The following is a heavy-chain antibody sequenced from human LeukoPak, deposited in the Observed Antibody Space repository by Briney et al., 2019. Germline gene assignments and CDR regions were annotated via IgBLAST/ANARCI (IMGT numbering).Heavy chain of an antibody. CDR2: MNPNSGNT. CDR3: ARVQGEYQMLYVGYYYYMDV. V-gene: IGHV1-8*01. Sequence: ASVKVSCKASGYTFTSYDINWVRQATGQGLEWMGWMNPNSGNTGYAQKFQGRVTMTRNTSISTAYMELSSLRSEDTAVYYCARVQGEYQMLYVGYYYYMDVWGKGTTVTVSS. CDR1: GYTFTSYD. J-gene: IGHJ6*03. D-gene: IGHD2-2*02.